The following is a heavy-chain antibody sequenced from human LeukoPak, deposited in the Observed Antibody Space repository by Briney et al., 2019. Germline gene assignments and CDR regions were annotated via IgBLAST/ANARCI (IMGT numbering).Heavy chain of an antibody. V-gene: IGHV3-11*01. J-gene: IGHJ5*02. Sequence: GGSLRLSCTASGFTFSDYYMTWIRQAPGKGLEWVAYISNSGTTVYYADSVKGRFTSSRDNAKNSLYLQMNSLRAEDTAVYYCARQHRYCSGGTCYPRVGWFDPWGQGNLVTVSS. CDR3: ARQHRYCSGGTCYPRVGWFDP. D-gene: IGHD2-15*01. CDR1: GFTFSDYY. CDR2: ISNSGTTV.